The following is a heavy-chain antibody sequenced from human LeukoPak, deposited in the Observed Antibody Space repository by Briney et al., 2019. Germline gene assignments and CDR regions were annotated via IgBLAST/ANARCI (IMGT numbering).Heavy chain of an antibody. J-gene: IGHJ4*02. CDR3: ARDRDYYGSGSFFFDY. CDR2: INPSGGST. D-gene: IGHD3-10*01. CDR1: GYTFTSYY. V-gene: IGHV1-46*01. Sequence: GASVKVPCKASGYTFTSYYMHWVRQAPGQGLEWMGIINPSGGSTSYAQKFQGRVTMTSDTSTSTVYMELSSLRSEDTAVYYCARDRDYYGSGSFFFDYWGQGTLVTVSS.